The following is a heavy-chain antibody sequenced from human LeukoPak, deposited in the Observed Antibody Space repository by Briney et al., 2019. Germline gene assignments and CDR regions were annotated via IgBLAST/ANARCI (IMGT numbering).Heavy chain of an antibody. CDR1: GYSISSGYY. Sequence: SETLSLTCTVSGYSISSGYYWGWIRQPPGKGLEWIGSIYHSGSTYYNPSLKSRVTISVDTSKNQFSLKLSSVTAADTAVYYCARANSGFPSYSYYMDVWGKGTTVTVSS. J-gene: IGHJ6*03. V-gene: IGHV4-38-2*02. D-gene: IGHD4-23*01. CDR3: ARANSGFPSYSYYMDV. CDR2: IYHSGST.